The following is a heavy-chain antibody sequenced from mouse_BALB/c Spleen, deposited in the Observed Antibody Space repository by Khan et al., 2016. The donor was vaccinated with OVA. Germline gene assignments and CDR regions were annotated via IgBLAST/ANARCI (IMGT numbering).Heavy chain of an antibody. CDR1: GYSITSEYA. D-gene: IGHD2-4*01. V-gene: IGHV3-2*02. Sequence: EVQLQESGPGLVKPSQSLSLTCTVTGYSITSEYAWNWIRQFPGNKLEWMGYINYSGNTRFNPSLKSRTSITRDTSKNQFFLQLNSVTTEDTATYYCARTDYYDYDPFPYWGQGTLVTVSA. J-gene: IGHJ3*01. CDR2: INYSGNT. CDR3: ARTDYYDYDPFPY.